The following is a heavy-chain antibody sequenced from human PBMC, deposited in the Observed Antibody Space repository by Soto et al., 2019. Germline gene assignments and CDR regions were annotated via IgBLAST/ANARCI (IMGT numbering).Heavy chain of an antibody. D-gene: IGHD3-16*01. CDR1: GDSVSSNSAA. CDR2: TYYRSKWYN. CDR3: ARVGWGKVLVDDY. J-gene: IGHJ4*02. V-gene: IGHV6-1*01. Sequence: QVQLQQSGPGLVKPSQTLSLTCAISGDSVSSNSAAWNWIRQSPSRGLEWLGRTYYRSKWYNDYAGSVKRQITTNPDTSKNQLSLQLNSVTPEGTAVYYCARVGWGKVLVDDYWGQGTLVTVSS.